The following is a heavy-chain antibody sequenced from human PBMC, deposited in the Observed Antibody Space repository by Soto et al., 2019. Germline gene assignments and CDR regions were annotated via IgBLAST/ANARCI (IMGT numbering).Heavy chain of an antibody. V-gene: IGHV3-7*04. J-gene: IGHJ5*02. Sequence: QPGGSLRLCCAACGFTFSSYWMSWVRQAPGKGLEWVANIKQDGSEKYYVDSVKGRFTISRDNAKNSLYLQMNSLRAEDTAVYYCATDWGIVTTVTTDWFDPWGQGTLVTVSS. D-gene: IGHD4-4*01. CDR3: ATDWGIVTTVTTDWFDP. CDR2: IKQDGSEK. CDR1: GFTFSSYW.